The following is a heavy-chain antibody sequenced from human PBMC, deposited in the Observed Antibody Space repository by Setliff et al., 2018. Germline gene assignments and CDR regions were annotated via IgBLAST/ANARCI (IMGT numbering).Heavy chain of an antibody. CDR1: GYTFTNYG. D-gene: IGHD2-2*01. V-gene: IGHV1-18*01. CDR2: ISA. J-gene: IGHJ5*02. CDR3: ARAPLMVVVPPDAHRFDP. Sequence: ASVKVSCKASGYTFTNYGINWVRQAPGQGLEWMGWISAYAQKFQGRVTMTADTPTSTAYMELRNLRSDDTALYYCARAPLMVVVPPDAHRFDPWGQGTLVTVSS.